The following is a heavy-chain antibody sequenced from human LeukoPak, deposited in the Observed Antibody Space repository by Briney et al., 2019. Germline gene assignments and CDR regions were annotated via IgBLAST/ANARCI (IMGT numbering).Heavy chain of an antibody. CDR2: VSAYNGNT. J-gene: IGHJ3*02. D-gene: IGHD4/OR15-4a*01. V-gene: IGHV1-18*01. Sequence: EASVKVSCKASGYSFASYGISWVRQAPGQGLEWMGWVSAYNGNTYYAQKVQGRVTMTPDTSTSTAYMELRSLRSDDAAVYYCGKSLKFGGHGAFEDSFYIWGRGTKVTVPS. CDR1: GYSFASYG. CDR3: GKSLKFGGHGAFEDSFYI.